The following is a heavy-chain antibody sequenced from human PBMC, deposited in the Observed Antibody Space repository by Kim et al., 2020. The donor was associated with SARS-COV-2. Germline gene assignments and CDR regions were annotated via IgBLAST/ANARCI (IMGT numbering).Heavy chain of an antibody. D-gene: IGHD3-3*01. J-gene: IGHJ4*02. CDR3: ARDQSWTYDY. CDR1: GFTFSTSW. CDR2: IKPDGSVQ. Sequence: GGSLRLSCAVSGFTFSTSWMTWVRQAPGKGLEWLGNIKPDGSVQYYVDSVKGRFTISRDNAKNSLYLQMNSLTAEDTAVYYCARDQSWTYDYWGQGTLVTVSS. V-gene: IGHV3-7*03.